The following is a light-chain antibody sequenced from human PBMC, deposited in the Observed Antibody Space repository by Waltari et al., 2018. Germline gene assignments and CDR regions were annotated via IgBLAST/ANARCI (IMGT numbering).Light chain of an antibody. CDR1: GSAAGASES. Sequence: QSALTQPASVSGSPGQSITISCSGIGSAAGASESVSWHQHHPDKAPQLIIYDVTNRPSWVSGRFSASESASSASLTISRLQPEDEGDYFCSSQTLDGLILFGGGTRLTVL. CDR2: DVT. CDR3: SSQTLDGLIL. V-gene: IGLV2-14*03. J-gene: IGLJ3*02.